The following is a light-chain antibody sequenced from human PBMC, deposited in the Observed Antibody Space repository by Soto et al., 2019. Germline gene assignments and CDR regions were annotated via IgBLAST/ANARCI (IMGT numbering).Light chain of an antibody. CDR2: EVS. V-gene: IGLV2-14*01. CDR3: CSYTSSTSDV. J-gene: IGLJ1*01. Sequence: QSALTQPASVSGSPGHSSTISCTGTSSDVGGYNFVSWYQQHPGKAPKLMIYEVSNRPSGVSNRFSGSKSGNTASLTISGLQAEDEAHYYFCSYTSSTSDVFGTGTKLTV. CDR1: SSDVGGYNF.